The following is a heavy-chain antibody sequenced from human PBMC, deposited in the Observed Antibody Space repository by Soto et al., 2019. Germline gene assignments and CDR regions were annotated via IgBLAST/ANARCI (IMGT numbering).Heavy chain of an antibody. CDR2: IYYTGST. J-gene: IGHJ4*02. D-gene: IGHD3-9*01. Sequence: SETLSLTCTVSGGSISSYYWSWIRQPPGKGLEWIGYIYYTGSTNYNPSLKSRVTISVDTSKNQFSLKLSSVTAADTAVYYCAKNVDILTVPFDYWGQGTLVTVSS. CDR1: GGSISSYY. V-gene: IGHV4-59*08. CDR3: AKNVDILTVPFDY.